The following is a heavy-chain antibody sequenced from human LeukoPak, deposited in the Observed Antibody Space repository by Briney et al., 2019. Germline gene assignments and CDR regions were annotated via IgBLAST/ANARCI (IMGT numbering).Heavy chain of an antibody. CDR3: ARDHRSYSSGWYDAFDI. J-gene: IGHJ3*02. Sequence: GGSLRLSCAASGFTFSSYAMHWVRQAPGKGLEWVAVISYDGSNKYYADSVKGRFTISRDNSKNTLYLQMNSLSAEDTAVYYCARDHRSYSSGWYDAFDIWGQGTMVTVSS. V-gene: IGHV3-30-3*01. CDR1: GFTFSSYA. D-gene: IGHD6-19*01. CDR2: ISYDGSNK.